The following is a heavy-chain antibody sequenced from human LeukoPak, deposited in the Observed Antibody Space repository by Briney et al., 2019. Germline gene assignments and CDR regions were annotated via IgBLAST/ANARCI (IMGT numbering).Heavy chain of an antibody. CDR1: GGSFTDYY. CDR2: IYYSGST. V-gene: IGHV4-31*11. Sequence: SETLSLTCAVYGGSFTDYYWSWIRQHPGKGLEWIGYIYYSGSTYYNPSLKSRVTISVDTSKNQFSLKLSSVTAADTAVYYCARADDFWSGYLRSVDGMDVWGQGTTVTVSS. D-gene: IGHD3-3*01. J-gene: IGHJ6*02. CDR3: ARADDFWSGYLRSVDGMDV.